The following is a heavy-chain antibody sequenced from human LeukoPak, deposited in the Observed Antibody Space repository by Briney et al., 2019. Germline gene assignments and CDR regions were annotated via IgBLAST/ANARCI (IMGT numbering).Heavy chain of an antibody. V-gene: IGHV3-23*01. CDR2: ISSGGGSA. D-gene: IGHD2-2*01. CDR1: GFTFNNYA. Sequence: PGGSLRLSCAASGFTFNNYAMSWVRQAPGKGLEWVSAISSGGGSAYYADSVEGRFTISRDNSKNTLYLQMNSLTAEDTAVYYCASRLPAGLGVDYWGQGNLVTVSS. J-gene: IGHJ4*02. CDR3: ASRLPAGLGVDY.